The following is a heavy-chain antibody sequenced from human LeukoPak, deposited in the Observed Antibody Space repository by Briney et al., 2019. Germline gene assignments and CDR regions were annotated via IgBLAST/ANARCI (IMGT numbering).Heavy chain of an antibody. CDR3: AKDEYYYDSSGLCDY. CDR1: GFTFSSYG. CDR2: ISYDGSNK. Sequence: GGSLRLSCAASGFTFSSYGMHWVRQAPGKGLEWVAVISYDGSNKYYADSVKGRFTISRDNSKNTLYLQMNSLRAEDTAVYYCAKDEYYYDSSGLCDYWGQGTLVTVSS. D-gene: IGHD3-22*01. J-gene: IGHJ4*02. V-gene: IGHV3-30*18.